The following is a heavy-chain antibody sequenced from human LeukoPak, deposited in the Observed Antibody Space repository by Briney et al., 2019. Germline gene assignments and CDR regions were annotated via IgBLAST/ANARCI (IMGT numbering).Heavy chain of an antibody. CDR3: ARLTTTVTTPFDY. J-gene: IGHJ4*02. Sequence: SGGSLRLSCAASGFTFSIYNMNWVRQAPGKGPEWVSSISSSSSYIYYADSVKGRFTISRDNAKTSLYLQMNSLRAEDTAVYYCARLTTTVTTPFDYWGQGTLVTVSS. V-gene: IGHV3-21*01. CDR1: GFTFSIYN. CDR2: ISSSSSYI. D-gene: IGHD4-17*01.